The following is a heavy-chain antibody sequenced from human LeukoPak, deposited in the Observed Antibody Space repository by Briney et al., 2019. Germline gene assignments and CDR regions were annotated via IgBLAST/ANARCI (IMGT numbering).Heavy chain of an antibody. V-gene: IGHV3-23*01. CDR2: ISGSGGAT. CDR3: AKGIESSGTYYTSFDY. CDR1: GLNFNSYA. J-gene: IGHJ4*02. D-gene: IGHD1-26*01. Sequence: GGSLRLSCAASGLNFNSYALSWVRHAPGKGLECVSGISGSGGATKYADSVEGRFTIPRDNAKNTLFLQMSSLRAEDTAIYYCAKGIESSGTYYTSFDYWGQGTLVTVSS.